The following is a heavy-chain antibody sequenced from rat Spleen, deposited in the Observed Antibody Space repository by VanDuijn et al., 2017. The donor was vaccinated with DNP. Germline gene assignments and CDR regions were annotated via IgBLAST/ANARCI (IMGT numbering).Heavy chain of an antibody. CDR3: SRGPYYGSHTDYFDT. V-gene: IGHV4-2*01. CDR1: GFNFNDYW. Sequence: EVKLVESGGGLVQPGRSLKLSCAASGFNFNDYWMGWVRQAPGKGLEWIGDINKDSSTINYTPSLTDKFTISRDNVQNTLYLQMSKLGLEDTALYFGSRGPYYGSHTDYFDTWGQGVMVTGSS. D-gene: IGHD1-6*01. J-gene: IGHJ2*01. CDR2: INKDSSTI.